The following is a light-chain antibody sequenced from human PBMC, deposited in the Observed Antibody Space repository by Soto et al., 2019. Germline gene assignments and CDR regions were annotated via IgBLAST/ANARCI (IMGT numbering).Light chain of an antibody. J-gene: IGLJ3*02. CDR2: LNSDGSH. CDR1: SGHSNYA. V-gene: IGLV4-69*01. CDR3: QTWGTGFAL. Sequence: QAVVTQSPSASASLGASVKLTCTLSSGHSNYAIAWHQQQPEKGPRYLMNLNSDGSHSKGDGIPDRFSGSSSGAERYLTISSLQSEDEADYYCQTWGTGFALFGGGTKLTVL.